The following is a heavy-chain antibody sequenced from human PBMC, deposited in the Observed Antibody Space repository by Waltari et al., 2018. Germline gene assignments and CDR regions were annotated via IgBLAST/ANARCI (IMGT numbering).Heavy chain of an antibody. D-gene: IGHD2-15*01. J-gene: IGHJ4*02. Sequence: QVQLQESGPGLVKPSETLSLTCPVSGGSISSYYWSWIRQPPGKGLEWIGYIYYSGSTNYNPSLKSRVTISVDTSKNQFSLKLSSVTAADTAVYYCARAPLGYCSGGSCYRPYFDYWGQGTLVTVSS. CDR2: IYYSGST. V-gene: IGHV4-59*01. CDR3: ARAPLGYCSGGSCYRPYFDY. CDR1: GGSISSYY.